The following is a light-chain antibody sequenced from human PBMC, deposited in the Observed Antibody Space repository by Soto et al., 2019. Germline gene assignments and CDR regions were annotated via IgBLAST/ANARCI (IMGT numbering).Light chain of an antibody. J-gene: IGKJ3*01. Sequence: EIVLPQSPGALSCSPGDIGTLSCTASQSVSSSYLAWYQHKPGQAPRLLIYGASTRATGIPDRFSGSGSGTDFTLTISRLEPEDFAVYYCHQYGLSPPYTFGPGTKVDIK. CDR3: HQYGLSPPYT. CDR1: QSVSSSY. CDR2: GAS. V-gene: IGKV3-20*01.